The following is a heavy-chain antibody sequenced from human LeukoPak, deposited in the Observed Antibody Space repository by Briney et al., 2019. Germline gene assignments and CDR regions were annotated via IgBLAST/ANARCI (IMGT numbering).Heavy chain of an antibody. D-gene: IGHD6-19*01. Sequence: SETLSLTCTVSGGSISSSSYYWSWIRQPPGKGLEWIGYIYYSGSTNYNPSLKSRVTLSVDTSKNQFSLKLSSVTAADTAVYYCASLALAARAEYFQHWGQGTLVTVSS. V-gene: IGHV4-61*01. CDR3: ASLALAARAEYFQH. J-gene: IGHJ1*01. CDR1: GGSISSSSYY. CDR2: IYYSGST.